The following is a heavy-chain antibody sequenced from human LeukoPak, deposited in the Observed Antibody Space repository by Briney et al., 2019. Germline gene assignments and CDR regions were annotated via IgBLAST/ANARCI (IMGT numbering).Heavy chain of an antibody. CDR1: GFTFTDYY. CDR2: ISSSSSYI. V-gene: IGHV3-11*06. CDR3: ARGRGSYPNYFDF. D-gene: IGHD3-16*01. J-gene: IGHJ4*02. Sequence: GGSLRLSCSASGFTFTDYYMSWIRQAPGKGLEWVSSISSSSSYIYYADPVKGRFTISRDNAKNSLYLQMNSLRAEDTAVYYCARGRGSYPNYFDFWGQGTLVTVSS.